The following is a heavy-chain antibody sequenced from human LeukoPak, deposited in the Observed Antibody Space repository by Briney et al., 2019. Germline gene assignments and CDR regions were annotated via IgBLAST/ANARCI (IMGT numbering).Heavy chain of an antibody. Sequence: KESGPTLVKPTQTLTLTCTFSGFPLRKSGVGVGWIRQPPGKALEWLALIYWDDDKRYSPSLKSRLTITKDMSKNQVVLTMTNMDPVDTATYYCARVDSSNWYHAFDLWGQGTMATVFS. CDR1: GFPLRKSGVG. D-gene: IGHD6-13*01. J-gene: IGHJ3*01. CDR2: IYWDDDK. CDR3: ARVDSSNWYHAFDL. V-gene: IGHV2-5*02.